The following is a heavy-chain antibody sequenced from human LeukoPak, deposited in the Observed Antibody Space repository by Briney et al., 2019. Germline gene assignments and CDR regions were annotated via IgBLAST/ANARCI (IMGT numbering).Heavy chain of an antibody. V-gene: IGHV1-18*01. D-gene: IGHD6-13*01. Sequence: ASVKVSCKASGYSFSSYGISWVRLAPGQGLEWMGWIATYNGKTKYAGKVQGRVTMTTDTSTTTAYMELRTLRSDDTAVYYCARDMVGLAADGNWFDPWGQGTLVTVSS. CDR2: IATYNGKT. CDR3: ARDMVGLAADGNWFDP. CDR1: GYSFSSYG. J-gene: IGHJ5*02.